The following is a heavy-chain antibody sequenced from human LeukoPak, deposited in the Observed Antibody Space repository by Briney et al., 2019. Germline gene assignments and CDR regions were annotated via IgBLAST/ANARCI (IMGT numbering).Heavy chain of an antibody. CDR1: GGTFSSYT. CDR2: IIPILGIA. J-gene: IGHJ5*02. V-gene: IGHV1-69*02. Sequence: SVKVSCKASGGTFSSYTISWVRQASGQGLEWMGRIIPILGIANYAQKFQGRVTITADKSTSTAYMELSSLRSEDTAVYYCARAEAGYCSSTSCHARNRWFDPWGQGTLVTVSS. CDR3: ARAEAGYCSSTSCHARNRWFDP. D-gene: IGHD2-2*01.